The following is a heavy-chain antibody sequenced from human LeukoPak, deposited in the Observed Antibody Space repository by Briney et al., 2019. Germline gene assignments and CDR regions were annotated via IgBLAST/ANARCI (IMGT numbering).Heavy chain of an antibody. Sequence: GASVKVSCKASGYTFTGYYMHWVRQAPGQGLEWMGWINPNSGGTNYAQKFQGRVTMTRDTSISTAYMELSRLRSDDTAVYYCARQDSGSYFYYYYMDVWGKGTTVTVSS. D-gene: IGHD1-26*01. J-gene: IGHJ6*03. CDR3: ARQDSGSYFYYYYMDV. CDR1: GYTFTGYY. V-gene: IGHV1-2*02. CDR2: INPNSGGT.